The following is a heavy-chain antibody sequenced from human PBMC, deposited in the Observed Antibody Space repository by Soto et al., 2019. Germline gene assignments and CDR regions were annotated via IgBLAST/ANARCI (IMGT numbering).Heavy chain of an antibody. D-gene: IGHD3-22*01. Sequence: SVKVSCKASGGTFSSYAISWVRQAPGQGLEWMGGIIPIFGTANYAQKFQGRVTITADESTSTAYMELSSLRSEDTAVYYCARDHGSSGYYSYNYYYYGMDVWGQGTTVTVSS. CDR3: ARDHGSSGYYSYNYYYYGMDV. CDR1: GGTFSSYA. J-gene: IGHJ6*02. CDR2: IIPIFGTA. V-gene: IGHV1-69*13.